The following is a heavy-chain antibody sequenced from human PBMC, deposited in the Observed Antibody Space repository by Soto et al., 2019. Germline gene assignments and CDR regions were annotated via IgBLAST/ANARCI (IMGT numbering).Heavy chain of an antibody. V-gene: IGHV5-51*01. CDR1: GYSFTSYW. D-gene: IGHD6-6*01. CDR3: ARHARDIAARTNWFDP. J-gene: IGHJ5*02. CDR2: IYPGDSDT. Sequence: PGESLKISCKGSGYSFTSYWIGWVRQKPGKGLEWMGIIYPGDSDTRYSPSFQGQVTISADKSISTAYLQWSSLKASDTAMYYCARHARDIAARTNWFDPWGQGTLVTVSS.